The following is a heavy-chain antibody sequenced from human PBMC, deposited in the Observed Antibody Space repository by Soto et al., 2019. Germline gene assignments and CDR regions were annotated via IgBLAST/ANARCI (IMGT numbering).Heavy chain of an antibody. D-gene: IGHD4-17*01. Sequence: SETLSLTCTVSGGSISSGGYFWSCIRQHPGKGLEWIGYIYYSGSTYYNPSLKSRVTMSVDTSKNQFSLKLNSVTAADTAVYYCARGMPTVTTSTFWFDPWGQGTLVTVSS. CDR1: GGSISSGGYF. V-gene: IGHV4-31*03. J-gene: IGHJ5*02. CDR2: IYYSGST. CDR3: ARGMPTVTTSTFWFDP.